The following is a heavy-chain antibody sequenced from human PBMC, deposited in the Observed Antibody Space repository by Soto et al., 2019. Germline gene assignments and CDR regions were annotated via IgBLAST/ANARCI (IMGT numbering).Heavy chain of an antibody. V-gene: IGHV3-15*07. CDR1: GFTFSNAW. CDR2: IKSKTDGGTT. J-gene: IGHJ4*02. D-gene: IGHD3-16*01. CDR3: TPPIMITFGGVISDY. Sequence: EVQLVESGGGLVKPGGSLRLSCAASGFTFSNAWMNWVRQAPGKGLEWVGRIKSKTDGGTTDYAAPVKGRFTISRDDSKNTLYLQMNSLKTEDTAVYYCTPPIMITFGGVISDYWGQGTLVTVSS.